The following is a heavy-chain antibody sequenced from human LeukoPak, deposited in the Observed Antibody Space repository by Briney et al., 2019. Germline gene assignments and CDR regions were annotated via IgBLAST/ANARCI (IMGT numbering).Heavy chain of an antibody. Sequence: ASVTVSFTASGYTFTSYGISWVRHAPGQGLEWMGWISAYNGNTNYAQKLQGRGTMTTDTSTSTAYMELRSLRSDDTAVYYCARDRSCSSTSCYWYWFDPWGQGTLVTVSS. J-gene: IGHJ5*02. CDR2: ISAYNGNT. CDR1: GYTFTSYG. V-gene: IGHV1-18*01. CDR3: ARDRSCSSTSCYWYWFDP. D-gene: IGHD2-2*01.